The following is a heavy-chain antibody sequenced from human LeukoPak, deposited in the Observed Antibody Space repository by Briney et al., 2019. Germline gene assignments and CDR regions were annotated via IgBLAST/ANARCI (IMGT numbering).Heavy chain of an antibody. CDR3: AKHYVSRTYLEY. Sequence: SGGSLRLSCAASAFTFRSYGMSWVRQAPGKGLEWVSGISGSGDSTYYADTVKGRFTISRDNSKHTLYLQIKSLRAEDTAVYYCAKHYVSRTYLEYWGQGTLVTVSS. J-gene: IGHJ4*02. CDR2: ISGSGDST. V-gene: IGHV3-23*01. D-gene: IGHD3-10*01. CDR1: AFTFRSYG.